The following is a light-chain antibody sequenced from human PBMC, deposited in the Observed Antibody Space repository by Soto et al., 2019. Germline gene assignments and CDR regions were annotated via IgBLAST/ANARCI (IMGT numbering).Light chain of an antibody. V-gene: IGKV3-20*01. Sequence: IVLTQSPGTLSLSPGERATLSCRASQSVNSRYLAWYQQMPGQASRLVIYGASSRATGIPDRFSGSGSGTDFTLTISRLEPEDFAMYYCQQYGRSPPYTFGQGTKLEIK. CDR1: QSVNSRY. CDR3: QQYGRSPPYT. J-gene: IGKJ2*01. CDR2: GAS.